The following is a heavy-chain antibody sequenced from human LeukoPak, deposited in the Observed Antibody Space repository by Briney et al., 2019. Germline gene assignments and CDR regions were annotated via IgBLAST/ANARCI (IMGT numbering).Heavy chain of an antibody. D-gene: IGHD3-10*01. CDR3: AKGGIYYGAGSYYLIDY. CDR1: GFTFSSYG. CDR2: ISSSSSYI. Sequence: GGSLRLSCAASGFTFSSYGMNWVRQAPGKGLEWVSSISSSSSYIYYADSVKGRFTISRDNSKNTLYLQMNSLRAEDTAVYYCAKGGIYYGAGSYYLIDYWGQGTLATVSS. J-gene: IGHJ4*02. V-gene: IGHV3-21*04.